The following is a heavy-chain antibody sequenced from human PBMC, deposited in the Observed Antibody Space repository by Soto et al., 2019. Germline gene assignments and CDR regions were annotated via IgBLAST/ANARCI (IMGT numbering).Heavy chain of an antibody. J-gene: IGHJ4*02. D-gene: IGHD2-2*01. CDR2: ISDDGSFK. CDR1: VFSFSSYG. Sequence: QRRLVDSGGDVVQPGRSLRLSCEASVFSFSSYGMQWVRQAPGKGLEWVAVISDDGSFKDDADSVKGRFTISRDNSDNTLFMQMNSLGPNDTAGYYCAKDYGPKAPYPSSNTNTDFWGQGTRVTVAS. V-gene: IGHV3-30*18. CDR3: AKDYGPKAPYPSSNTNTDF.